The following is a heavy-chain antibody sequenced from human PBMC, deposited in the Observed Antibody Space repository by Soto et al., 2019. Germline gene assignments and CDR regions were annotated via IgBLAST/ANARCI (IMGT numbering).Heavy chain of an antibody. CDR1: GIEFSNYA. Sequence: GGSLRLSCVASGIEFSNYAMSWVRQAPGKGLEWVSISSASGRSRYHADSVKGRFTISRDNSKNTLYLHITNLRAEDTAVYYCAKDGNWLDLYFDVWGQGTPVTVSS. CDR3: AKDGNWLDLYFDV. V-gene: IGHV3-23*01. D-gene: IGHD6-19*01. CDR2: SSASGRSR. J-gene: IGHJ4*02.